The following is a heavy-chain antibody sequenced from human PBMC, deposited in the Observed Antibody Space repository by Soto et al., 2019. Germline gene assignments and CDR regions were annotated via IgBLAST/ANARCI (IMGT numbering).Heavy chain of an antibody. V-gene: IGHV4-31*03. CDR3: ARRYGGNFDY. CDR2: IYYSGST. D-gene: IGHD2-15*01. J-gene: IGHJ4*02. Sequence: SETLSLTCTVSGGSXSSGGYYWSWIRQHPGKGLEWIGYIYYSGSTYYNPSLKSRVTISVDTSKNQFSLKLSSVTAADTAVYYCARRYGGNFDYWGQGTLVTVSS. CDR1: GGSXSSGGYY.